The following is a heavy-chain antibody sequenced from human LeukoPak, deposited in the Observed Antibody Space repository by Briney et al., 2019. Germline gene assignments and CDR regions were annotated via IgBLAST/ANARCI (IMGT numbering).Heavy chain of an antibody. CDR2: ISSSSSTI. Sequence: GGSLRLSCAASGFTFSSYSMNWVRQAPGKGLEWVSYISSSSSTIYYADSVKGRFTISRDNAKNSLYLQMNSLRAEDTAVYHCARDVLRSPPPNWFDPWGQGTLVTVSS. CDR1: GFTFSSYS. J-gene: IGHJ5*02. V-gene: IGHV3-48*01. D-gene: IGHD5/OR15-5a*01. CDR3: ARDVLRSPPPNWFDP.